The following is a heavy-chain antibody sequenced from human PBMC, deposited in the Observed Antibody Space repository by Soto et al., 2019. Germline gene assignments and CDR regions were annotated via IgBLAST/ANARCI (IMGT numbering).Heavy chain of an antibody. Sequence: GASVKGSCKTPGYSFTGYSIHWVRQAPGQGLEWMGWVNGNSGDTRYSQRFQGRVTMTRDTSTSTAYMELSRLTSDDTAVFYCARGRWGTGDYGGLIDNWGQGTLVTVSS. D-gene: IGHD4-17*01. CDR2: VNGNSGDT. J-gene: IGHJ4*02. CDR1: GYSFTGYS. CDR3: ARGRWGTGDYGGLIDN. V-gene: IGHV1-2*02.